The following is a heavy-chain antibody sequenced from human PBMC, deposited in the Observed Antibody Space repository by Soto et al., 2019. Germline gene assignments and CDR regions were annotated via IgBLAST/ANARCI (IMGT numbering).Heavy chain of an antibody. CDR3: ATTIRYFDLTSMDV. Sequence: ASVKVSCKASGYTFTSYAMNWVRQAPGQGLEWMGWINTNTGNPTYAQGFTGRFVFSLDTSVSTAYLQICSVKAEDTAVYYCATTIRYFDLTSMDVWGQGTTVTVSS. D-gene: IGHD3-9*01. CDR1: GYTFTSYA. CDR2: INTNTGNP. V-gene: IGHV7-4-1*01. J-gene: IGHJ6*02.